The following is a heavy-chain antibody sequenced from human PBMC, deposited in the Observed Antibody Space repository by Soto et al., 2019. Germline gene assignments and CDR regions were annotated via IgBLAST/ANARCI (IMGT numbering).Heavy chain of an antibody. CDR1: GYTFTSYG. CDR2: NSAYNGNT. Sequence: VASVKVSCKASGYTFTSYGISWVRQAPGQGLEWKGWNSAYNGNTNYAQKLQGRVTTTTDTSTSTAYMELRSLRSDDTAVYYCARSRSYYDSSGYPGYWGQGTLVTVSS. CDR3: ARSRSYYDSSGYPGY. J-gene: IGHJ4*02. D-gene: IGHD3-22*01. V-gene: IGHV1-18*01.